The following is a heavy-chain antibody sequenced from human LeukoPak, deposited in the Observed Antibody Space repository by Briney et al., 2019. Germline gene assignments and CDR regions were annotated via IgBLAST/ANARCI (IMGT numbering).Heavy chain of an antibody. CDR3: ASSYYYDRGGFDY. CDR2: IYHSGST. J-gene: IGHJ4*02. D-gene: IGHD3-22*01. V-gene: IGHV4-30-2*01. CDR1: GGSISSAGYS. Sequence: SETLSLTCAVSGGSISSAGYSWGWIRQPPGKGLECIGYIYHSGSTYYSPSLKSRVTISVDRSKNQFSLKLSSVTAADTAVYYCASSYYYDRGGFDYWGQGTLVTVSS.